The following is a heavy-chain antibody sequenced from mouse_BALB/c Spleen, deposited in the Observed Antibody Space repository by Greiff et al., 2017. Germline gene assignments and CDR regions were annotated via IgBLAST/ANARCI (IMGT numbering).Heavy chain of an antibody. V-gene: IGHV5-6*02. CDR2: ISSGGSYT. Sequence: EVKLVESGGDLVKPGGSLKLSCAASGFTFSSYGMSLVRQTPDKRLEWVATISSGGSYTYYPDSVKGRFTISRDNAKNTLYLQMSSLKSEDTAMYYCARQRYGNYVYYAMDYWGQGTSVTVSS. CDR3: ARQRYGNYVYYAMDY. D-gene: IGHD2-1*01. J-gene: IGHJ4*01. CDR1: GFTFSSYG.